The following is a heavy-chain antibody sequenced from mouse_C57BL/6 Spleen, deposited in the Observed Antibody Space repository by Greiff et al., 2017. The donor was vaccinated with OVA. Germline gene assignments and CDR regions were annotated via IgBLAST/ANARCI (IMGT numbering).Heavy chain of an antibody. V-gene: IGHV1-26*01. Sequence: VQLKQSGPELVKPGASVKISCKASGYTFTDYYMNWVKQSHGKSLEWIGDINPNNDGTSYNQKFKGKATLTVDKSSSTAYMELRSLTSEDSAVYYCARAYSNYVFAYWGQGTLVTVSA. D-gene: IGHD2-5*01. CDR1: GYTFTDYY. CDR3: ARAYSNYVFAY. CDR2: INPNNDGT. J-gene: IGHJ3*01.